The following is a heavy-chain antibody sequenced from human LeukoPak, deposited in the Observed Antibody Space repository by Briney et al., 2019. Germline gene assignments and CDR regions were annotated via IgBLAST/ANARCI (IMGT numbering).Heavy chain of an antibody. V-gene: IGHV3-66*01. J-gene: IGHJ4*02. CDR2: IYSGGST. CDR1: GFTVSYNY. D-gene: IGHD5-18*01. CDR3: ASGGGYSYAPPYY. Sequence: AGGSLRLSCAASGFTVSYNYMTWVRQAPGKGLECVSVIYSGGSTNYADSVKGRFTISRDSSKNTLYLQMNGLRADDTAVYYCASGGGYSYAPPYYWGQGTLVTVSS.